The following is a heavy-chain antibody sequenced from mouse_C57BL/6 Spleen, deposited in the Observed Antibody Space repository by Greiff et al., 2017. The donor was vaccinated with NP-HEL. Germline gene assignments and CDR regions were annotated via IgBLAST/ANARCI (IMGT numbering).Heavy chain of an antibody. D-gene: IGHD3-3*01. CDR2: IYPGDGDT. V-gene: IGHV1-82*01. Sequence: QVQLQQSGPELVKPGASVKISCKASGYAFSSSWMNWVKQRPGKGLEWIGRIYPGDGDTNYNGKFKGKATLTADKSSSTAYMQLSSLTSEDSAVYFCARGEGRLDYWGQGTTLTVSS. J-gene: IGHJ2*01. CDR3: ARGEGRLDY. CDR1: GYAFSSSW.